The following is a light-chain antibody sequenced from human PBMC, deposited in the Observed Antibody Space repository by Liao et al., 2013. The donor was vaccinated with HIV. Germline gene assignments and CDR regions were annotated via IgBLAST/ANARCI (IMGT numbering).Light chain of an antibody. CDR2: ENI. CDR1: TLGEKY. J-gene: IGLJ1*01. V-gene: IGLV3-1*01. CDR3: QAWDATATGYV. Sequence: SYALTQTPSVSVSPGQTASITCSGLTLGEKYVSWYQQRPGQSPVMVIYENIKRPSGIPERFSASNSGNTATLTISETQAMDEADYYCQAWDATATGYVFGSGTKVTVL.